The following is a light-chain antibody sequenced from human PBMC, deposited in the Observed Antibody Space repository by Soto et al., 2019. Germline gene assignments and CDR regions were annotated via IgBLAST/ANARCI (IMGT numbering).Light chain of an antibody. Sequence: EIVMTQSPATLSVSPGERATLSCRASQSVSSNLAWYQQKPGQAPRLLIYGASTRATGIPARFSGSGSGTEFTLTSSRLQSEDFVVYYCQRNNNWLGTFGQGTKVEIK. CDR3: QRNNNWLGT. CDR2: GAS. J-gene: IGKJ1*01. CDR1: QSVSSN. V-gene: IGKV3-15*01.